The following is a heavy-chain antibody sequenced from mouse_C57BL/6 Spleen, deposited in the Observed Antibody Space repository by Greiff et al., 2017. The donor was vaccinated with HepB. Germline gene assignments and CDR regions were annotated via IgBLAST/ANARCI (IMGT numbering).Heavy chain of an antibody. CDR2: IDPSDSET. CDR1: GYTFTSYW. CDR3: ARGYSNSYFDY. Sequence: QVQLQQPGAELVRPGSSVKLSCKASGYTFTSYWMHWVKQRPIQGLEWIGNIDPSDSETHYNQKFKDKATLTVDKSSSTAYMQLSSLTSEDAAVYYWARGYSNSYFDYWGQGTTLTVSS. V-gene: IGHV1-52*01. J-gene: IGHJ2*01. D-gene: IGHD2-5*01.